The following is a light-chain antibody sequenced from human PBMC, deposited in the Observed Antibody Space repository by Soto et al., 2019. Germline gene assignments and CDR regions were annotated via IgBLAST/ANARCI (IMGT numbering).Light chain of an antibody. J-gene: IGKJ5*01. Sequence: DIQMTQSPSSLSASVVDRVTITCRASQSISTYLHWYQQKPGTAPKLLIYATSNLQSGVPSRFSGSGSGTDFTLTISRLEPEDFAVYYCQQYGNSPQITFGQGTRLEIK. V-gene: IGKV1-39*01. CDR3: QQYGNSPQIT. CDR2: ATS. CDR1: QSISTY.